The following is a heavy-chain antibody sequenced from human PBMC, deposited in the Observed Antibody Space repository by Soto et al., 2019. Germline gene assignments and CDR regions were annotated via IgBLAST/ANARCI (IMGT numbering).Heavy chain of an antibody. CDR3: ARGSGIVALPGELEDVNYDF. CDR2: ISESGST. D-gene: IGHD1-1*01. J-gene: IGHJ4*02. Sequence: QVQLQQWGAGLVKPSETLSLSCAVYGQSFSGHSWAWIRQPPGKGLEWIGEISESGSTYYNPSLKSPVTISTDTSKNQFSLKLNSVTAADPAAYFCARGSGIVALPGELEDVNYDFWGQGTLVNVSS. V-gene: IGHV4-34*01. CDR1: GQSFSGHS.